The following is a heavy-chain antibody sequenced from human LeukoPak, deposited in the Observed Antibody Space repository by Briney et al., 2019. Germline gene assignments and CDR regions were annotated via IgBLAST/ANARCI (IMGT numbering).Heavy chain of an antibody. CDR3: ASESGYDYYYYYMDV. CDR1: GFTVSSNY. CDR2: IYSGGST. V-gene: IGHV3-66*01. J-gene: IGHJ6*03. D-gene: IGHD5-12*01. Sequence: GGSLRLSCAASGFTVSSNYMSWVRQAPGKGLEWVSVIYSGGSTYYADSVKGRFTISRDNSKNTLYLQMNSLRAEDTAVYYCASESGYDYYYYYMDVWGKGTTVTISS.